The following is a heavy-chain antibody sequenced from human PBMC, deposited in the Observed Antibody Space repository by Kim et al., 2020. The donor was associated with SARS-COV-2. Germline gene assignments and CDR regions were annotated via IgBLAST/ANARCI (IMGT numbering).Heavy chain of an antibody. CDR3: AKDLRAYCGGVCYNYFDY. J-gene: IGHJ4*02. Sequence: KGRFTISRDNSKNTLYLQMNSLRAEDTAVYYCAKDLRAYCGGVCYNYFDYWGQGTLVTVSS. D-gene: IGHD2-21*02. V-gene: IGHV3-30*02.